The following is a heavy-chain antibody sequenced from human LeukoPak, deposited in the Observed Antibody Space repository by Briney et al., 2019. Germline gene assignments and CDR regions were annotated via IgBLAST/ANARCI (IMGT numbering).Heavy chain of an antibody. D-gene: IGHD5-24*01. CDR1: GFTFSSHW. CDR2: INSDGSSI. Sequence: HPGGSLRLSCAASGFTFSSHWMHWVRQAPGKGLVWVSRINSDGSSISYADSVKGRFTISRDNAKNTLYLQMNNLRAEDTAVYYCVARDGGYGDYRGQGTLVTVSS. CDR3: VARDGGYGDY. J-gene: IGHJ4*02. V-gene: IGHV3-74*01.